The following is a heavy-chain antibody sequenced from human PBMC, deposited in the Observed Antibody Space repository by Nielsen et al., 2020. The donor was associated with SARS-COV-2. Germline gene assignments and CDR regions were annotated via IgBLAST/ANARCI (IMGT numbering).Heavy chain of an antibody. CDR2: ISGTTTYI. CDR3: ARGLQYFEAYYFDY. D-gene: IGHD3-9*01. CDR1: GFTFSDYY. V-gene: IGHV3-21*01. J-gene: IGHJ4*02. Sequence: GGSLRLSCAASGFTFSDYYMNWVRQAPGQGLEWVASISGTTTYIYYADSLKGRFTISRDNVNNLLFLQMNSLRAEDTALYYCARGLQYFEAYYFDYWGQGTLVTVSS.